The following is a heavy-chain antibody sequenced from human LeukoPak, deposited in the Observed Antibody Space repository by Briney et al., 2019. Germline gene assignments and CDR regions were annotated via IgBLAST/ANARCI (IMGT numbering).Heavy chain of an antibody. V-gene: IGHV3-49*04. J-gene: IGHJ4*02. D-gene: IGHD3-22*01. Sequence: PGGSLRPSCTASGFTFGDYAMSWVRQAPGKGLEWVGFPRRKAYGGTTEYATSVKGRFTISKDDSKSTAYLQMNTLKTEETAVYYCTTTMVVVVSIFDYWGQGTLVTVSS. CDR3: TTTMVVVVSIFDY. CDR1: GFTFGDYA. CDR2: PRRKAYGGTT.